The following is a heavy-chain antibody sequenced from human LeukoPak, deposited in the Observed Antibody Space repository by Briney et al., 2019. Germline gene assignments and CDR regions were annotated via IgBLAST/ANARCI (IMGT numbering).Heavy chain of an antibody. V-gene: IGHV3-30*03. CDR2: ISYDGSNK. D-gene: IGHD7-27*01. J-gene: IGHJ3*02. Sequence: GGTLRLSCAASGFTFSSYSMNWVRQAPGKGLEWVAVISYDGSNKYYADSVKGRFTISRDNSKNTLYLQMNRLRAEDMAVYYCERVLGVRDLRVNWVIDAFDIWGRGTMVTVSS. CDR3: ERVLGVRDLRVNWVIDAFDI. CDR1: GFTFSSYS.